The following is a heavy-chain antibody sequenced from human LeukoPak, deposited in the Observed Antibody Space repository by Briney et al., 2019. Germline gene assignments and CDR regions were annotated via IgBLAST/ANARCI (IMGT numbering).Heavy chain of an antibody. V-gene: IGHV4-38-2*02. CDR2: IYHSGST. D-gene: IGHD6-13*01. J-gene: IGHJ4*02. CDR1: GYSISSGYY. CDR3: ARQGIAAAGTFDY. Sequence: PSETLSLTCTVSGYSISSGYYWGWIRQPPGKGLEWIGSIYHSGSTYYNPSLKSRVTISVDTSKNQSSLKLSSVTAADTAVYYCARQGIAAAGTFDYWGQGTLVTVSS.